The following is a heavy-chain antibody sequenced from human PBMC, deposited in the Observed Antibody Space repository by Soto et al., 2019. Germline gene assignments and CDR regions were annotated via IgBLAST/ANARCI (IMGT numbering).Heavy chain of an antibody. CDR1: GGSISSSSYY. D-gene: IGHD1-26*01. CDR3: ARHSGAAKAGHYYYYMDV. CDR2: IYYSGST. V-gene: IGHV4-39*01. J-gene: IGHJ6*03. Sequence: SETLSLTCTVSGGSISSSSYYWGWIRQPPGKGLEWIGSIYYSGSTYYNPSLKSRVTISVDTSKNQFSLKLSSVTAADTAVYYCARHSGAAKAGHYYYYMDVWGKGTTVTVSS.